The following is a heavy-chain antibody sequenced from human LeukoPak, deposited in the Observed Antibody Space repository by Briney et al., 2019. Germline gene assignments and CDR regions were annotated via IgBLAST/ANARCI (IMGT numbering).Heavy chain of an antibody. CDR2: IYWDDDK. Sequence: ESGPTLVNPTQTPTLTCTFSGFSLSTSGVGVGWIRQPPGKALEWLALIYWDDDKRYSPSLKSRLTITKDTSKNQVVLTMTNMDPVDTATYYCAHKRGSGSYYGHWFDPWGQGTLVTVSS. D-gene: IGHD3-10*01. CDR1: GFSLSTSGVG. CDR3: AHKRGSGSYYGHWFDP. J-gene: IGHJ5*02. V-gene: IGHV2-5*02.